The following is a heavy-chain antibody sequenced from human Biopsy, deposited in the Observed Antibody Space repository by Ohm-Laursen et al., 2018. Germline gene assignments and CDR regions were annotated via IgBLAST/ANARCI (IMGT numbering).Heavy chain of an antibody. CDR1: GFTLSSYG. D-gene: IGHD2-8*01. Sequence: SLRLSCTASGFTLSSYGMHWVRQAPGKGLEWVAAIWDDGSNKNYADSVKGRFTISRDNSKNTLYLQMNSLRGEDTAAYYCAKCMTGGSNYYFHHCGQGTLVTVSS. J-gene: IGHJ4*02. CDR3: AKCMTGGSNYYFHH. V-gene: IGHV3-33*06. CDR2: IWDDGSNK.